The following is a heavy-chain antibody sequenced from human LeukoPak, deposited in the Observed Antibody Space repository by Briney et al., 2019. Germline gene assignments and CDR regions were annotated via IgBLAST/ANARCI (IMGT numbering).Heavy chain of an antibody. CDR2: IKSKTDGRTT. CDR1: GFTFSDAW. D-gene: IGHD1-26*01. V-gene: IGHV3-15*01. CDR3: TTRGGSFSIFDY. Sequence: GGSLRLSCAASGFTFSDAWMSWVRQAPGKGLEWVGRIKSKTDGRTTDYAAPVKGRFTISRDDSKNTRYLQMNSLKTEDTAVYYCTTRGGSFSIFDYWGKGTLVTVYS. J-gene: IGHJ4*02.